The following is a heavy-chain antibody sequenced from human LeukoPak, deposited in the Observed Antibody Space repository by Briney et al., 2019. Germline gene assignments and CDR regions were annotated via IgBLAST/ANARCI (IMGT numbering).Heavy chain of an antibody. Sequence: SSETLSLTCTVSGGSIDKYYWSWIRQPPGKGLECLGYIYYSGSAKYNPSLKSRVTMSVDTSKNQFSLKLSSVTAADTAVYYCASQYSSSRRGGYYYYYYMDVWGKGTTVTVSS. CDR3: ASQYSSSRRGGYYYYYYMDV. D-gene: IGHD6-13*01. CDR1: GGSIDKYY. CDR2: IYYSGSA. V-gene: IGHV4-59*12. J-gene: IGHJ6*03.